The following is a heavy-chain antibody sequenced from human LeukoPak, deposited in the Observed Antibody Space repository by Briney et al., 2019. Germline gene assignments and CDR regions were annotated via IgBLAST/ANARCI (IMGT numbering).Heavy chain of an antibody. D-gene: IGHD3-3*01. Sequence: ASVKVSCKVSGYTLTELSMHWVRQAPGKGLEWMGGFDPEDGETIYAQKFQGRVTMTEDTSTDTACMELSSLRSEDTAVYYCARSLYYDFWRNFDYWGQGTLVTVSS. CDR1: GYTLTELS. J-gene: IGHJ4*02. V-gene: IGHV1-24*01. CDR3: ARSLYYDFWRNFDY. CDR2: FDPEDGET.